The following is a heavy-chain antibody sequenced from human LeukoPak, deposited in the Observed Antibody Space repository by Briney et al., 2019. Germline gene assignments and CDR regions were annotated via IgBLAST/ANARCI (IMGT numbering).Heavy chain of an antibody. Sequence: SETLSLTCAVYGGSFSGYYCSWIRQPPGKGLEWIGEINHSGSTNYNPSLKSRVTISVDTSKNQFSLKLSSVTAADTAVYYCARGRIITFGGVIVDYWGQGTLVTVSS. D-gene: IGHD3-16*02. J-gene: IGHJ4*02. CDR2: INHSGST. CDR3: ARGRIITFGGVIVDY. CDR1: GGSFSGYY. V-gene: IGHV4-34*01.